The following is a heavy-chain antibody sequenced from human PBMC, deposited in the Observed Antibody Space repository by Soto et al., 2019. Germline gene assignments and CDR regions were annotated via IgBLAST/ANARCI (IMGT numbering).Heavy chain of an antibody. Sequence: GGSLRLSCAASRFTFSSYALSWVRQAPGKGPEWVSSIRTTDNYTNYADAVTGRFTVSRDNFKNTLFLHMNSLSTEDTAVYYCAKSAMPGTYFFDFRGQGTLVTVSS. J-gene: IGHJ4*02. V-gene: IGHV3-23*01. CDR2: IRTTDNYT. CDR1: RFTFSSYA. D-gene: IGHD1-26*01. CDR3: AKSAMPGTYFFDF.